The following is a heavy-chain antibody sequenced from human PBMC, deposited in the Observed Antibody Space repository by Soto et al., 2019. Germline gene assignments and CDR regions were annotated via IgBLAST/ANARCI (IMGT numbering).Heavy chain of an antibody. CDR1: GFTFTDYA. V-gene: IGHV3-23*01. CDR3: ATRGLTWFDH. D-gene: IGHD3-22*01. CDR2: ISGGGGIT. J-gene: IGHJ5*02. Sequence: GGSLRLSCAASGFTFTDYAMTWVRQAPGKGLEWVSSISGGGGITYYADSVKGRFTISRDNSKITLYLQMNSLRAAVTAVYDCATRGLTWFDHWGKGTLVTDSS.